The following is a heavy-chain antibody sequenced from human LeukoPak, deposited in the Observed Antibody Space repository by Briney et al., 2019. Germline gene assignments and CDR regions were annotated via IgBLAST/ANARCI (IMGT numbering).Heavy chain of an antibody. CDR3: ARETVDYGGNKN. V-gene: IGHV3-48*01. Sequence: GGSLRLSCAASEFSVGSNYMTWVRQAPGKGLEWVSYISSSSSTIYYADSVKGRFTISRDNAKNSLYLQMNSLRAEDTAVYYCARETVDYGGNKNWGQGTLVTVSS. J-gene: IGHJ4*02. D-gene: IGHD4-23*01. CDR2: ISSSSSTI. CDR1: EFSVGSNY.